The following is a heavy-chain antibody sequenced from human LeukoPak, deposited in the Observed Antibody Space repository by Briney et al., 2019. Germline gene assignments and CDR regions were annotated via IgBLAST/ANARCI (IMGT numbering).Heavy chain of an antibody. J-gene: IGHJ4*02. Sequence: NTSETLSLTCAVYGGSFSGYYWSWIRQPPGKGLEWIGEINHSGSTNYNPSLKSRVTISVDTSKNQFSLKLSSVTAADTAVYYCARGIPKWLLKAYYFDYWGQGTLVTVSS. CDR2: INHSGST. CDR1: GGSFSGYY. D-gene: IGHD3-22*01. V-gene: IGHV4-34*01. CDR3: ARGIPKWLLKAYYFDY.